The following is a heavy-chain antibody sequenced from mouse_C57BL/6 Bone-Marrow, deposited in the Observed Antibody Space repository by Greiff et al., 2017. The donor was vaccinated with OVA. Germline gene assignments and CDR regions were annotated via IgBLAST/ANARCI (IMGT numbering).Heavy chain of an antibody. D-gene: IGHD2-3*01. CDR2: IDPSDSET. J-gene: IGHJ2*01. CDR3: ASPLYDGYFY. Sequence: QVQLQPGAELVRPGSSVKLSCKASGYTFTSYWMHWVKQRPIQGLEWIGNIDPSDSETHYNQKFKDKATLTVDKSSSTAYMQLSSLTSEDSAVYYCASPLYDGYFYWGQGTTLTVSS. CDR1: GYTFTSYW. V-gene: IGHV1-52*01.